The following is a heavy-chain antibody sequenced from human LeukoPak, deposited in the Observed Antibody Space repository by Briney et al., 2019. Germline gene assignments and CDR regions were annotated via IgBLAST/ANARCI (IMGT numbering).Heavy chain of an antibody. D-gene: IGHD7-27*01. J-gene: IGHJ2*01. CDR3: ARHQLTGDLWSWYFDL. CDR2: IYYSGST. V-gene: IGHV4-39*01. Sequence: TSETLSLTCTVSGGSISSSSYYWGWIRQPPGKGLEWIGSIYYSGSTYYNPSLKSRVTISVDTSKNQFSLKLSSVTAADTAVYYCARHQLTGDLWSWYFDLWGRGTLVTVSS. CDR1: GGSISSSSYY.